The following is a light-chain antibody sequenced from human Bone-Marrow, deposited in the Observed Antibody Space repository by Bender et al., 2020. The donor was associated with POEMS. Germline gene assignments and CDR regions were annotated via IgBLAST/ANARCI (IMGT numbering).Light chain of an antibody. CDR3: QQADISGTYRV. CDR1: SLANQY. J-gene: IGLJ3*02. Sequence: SQELTQPPSVSVSPGQTARITCSADSLANQYVYWYQQKPGQAPVLVINRHSERPSGIPERISGSKSGTTATLTISGVQAEDEAVYYCQQADISGTYRVFGGGTKLTVL. V-gene: IGLV3-25*02. CDR2: RHS.